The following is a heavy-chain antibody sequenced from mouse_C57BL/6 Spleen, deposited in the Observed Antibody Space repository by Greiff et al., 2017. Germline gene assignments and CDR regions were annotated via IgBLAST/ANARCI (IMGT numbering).Heavy chain of an antibody. D-gene: IGHD1-1*01. CDR3: AKNYAFITTLVAKEYYAMDY. V-gene: IGHV2-5*01. CDR1: GFSLTSYG. J-gene: IGHJ4*01. CDR2: IWRGGST. Sequence: QVHVKQSGPGLVQPSQSLSITCTVSGFSLTSYGVHWVRQSPGKGLEWLGVIWRGGSTDYNAAFMSRLSITKDNSKSQIFFKMNCLQADDTAIYYCAKNYAFITTLVAKEYYAMDYWGQGTSVTVSS.